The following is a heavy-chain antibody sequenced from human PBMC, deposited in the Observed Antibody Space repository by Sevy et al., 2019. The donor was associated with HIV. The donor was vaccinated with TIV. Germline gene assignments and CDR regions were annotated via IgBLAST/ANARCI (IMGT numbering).Heavy chain of an antibody. Sequence: GGSLRLSCAASGVAFYEYSMSWIRHAPGKGLEWVATLSFGCGKINYADSVKGRFTMSSDNSKNSFYLQMDNLRVEDTDLYYCAREGCSRPHDYWGQGTRVTVSS. D-gene: IGHD2-8*01. V-gene: IGHV3-23*01. CDR3: AREGCSRPHDY. J-gene: IGHJ4*02. CDR1: GVAFYEYS. CDR2: LSFGCGKI.